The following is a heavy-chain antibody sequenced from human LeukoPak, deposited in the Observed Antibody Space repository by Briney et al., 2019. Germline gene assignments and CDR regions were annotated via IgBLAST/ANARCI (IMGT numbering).Heavy chain of an antibody. CDR3: ARDRTYDSSGYSLY. Sequence: ASVKVSCKASGYTFTSYGISWVRQAPGQGLEWMGWISAYNGNTNYAQKLQGRVTMTTDTSTSTAYMELRSLRSGDTAVYYCARDRTYDSSGYSLYWGQGTLVTVSS. V-gene: IGHV1-18*01. D-gene: IGHD3-22*01. J-gene: IGHJ4*02. CDR2: ISAYNGNT. CDR1: GYTFTSYG.